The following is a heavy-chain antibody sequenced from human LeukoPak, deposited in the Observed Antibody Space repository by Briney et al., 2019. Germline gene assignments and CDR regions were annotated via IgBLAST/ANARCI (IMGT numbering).Heavy chain of an antibody. CDR2: IKQDGSEK. Sequence: GGSLRLSCGDSGYTFTGYHMNWVRQAPGKGLEWVANIKQDGSEKYYVDSVKGRFTISRDNAKNSLYLQMNSLRAEDTAVYYCARGSRYFDWLTSYYFDYWGQGTLVTVSS. CDR3: ARGSRYFDWLTSYYFDY. D-gene: IGHD3-9*01. J-gene: IGHJ4*02. V-gene: IGHV3-7*01. CDR1: GYTFTGYH.